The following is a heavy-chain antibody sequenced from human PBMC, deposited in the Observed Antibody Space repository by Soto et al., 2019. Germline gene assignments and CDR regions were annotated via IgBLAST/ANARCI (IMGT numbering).Heavy chain of an antibody. CDR1: GFTFNTYS. J-gene: IGHJ4*02. D-gene: IGHD4-17*01. CDR2: IWYDGTQK. V-gene: IGHV3-33*01. Sequence: QVQLEESGGGVVQPGRSLRLSCEASGFTFNTYSMHWVRQPPGKGLEWLAAIWYDGTQKYYADSVKGRFIISRDNSKKTLYLEMNSLRAEDTAVYYCARAGGTTVTGLWHFDSWGQRTLVTVSS. CDR3: ARAGGTTVTGLWHFDS.